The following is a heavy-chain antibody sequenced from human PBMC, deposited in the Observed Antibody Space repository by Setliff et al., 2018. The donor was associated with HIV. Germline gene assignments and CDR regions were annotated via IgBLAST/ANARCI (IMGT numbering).Heavy chain of an antibody. D-gene: IGHD2-15*01. CDR2: INHSGGT. CDR1: GESFSSYF. J-gene: IGHJ6*03. V-gene: IGHV4-34*01. Sequence: PSETLSLTCAVYGESFSSYFWSWVRQPPGKGLEWIGEINHSGGTNYNPSLKSRLAMSVDTSKNKFFLTVNSLTAADTAVYYSARGRCSGGSCYGRYSYFYMDVWGKGTTVTVSS. CDR3: ARGRCSGGSCYGRYSYFYMDV.